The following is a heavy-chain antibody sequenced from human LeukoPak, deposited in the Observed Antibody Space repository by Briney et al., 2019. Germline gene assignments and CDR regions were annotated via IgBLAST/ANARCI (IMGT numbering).Heavy chain of an antibody. CDR1: GDSVSSNSAA. CDR2: TYYRSKWYN. V-gene: IGHV6-1*01. Sequence: SQTLSLTCAISGDSVSSNSAAWNWIRQSPSRGLEWLGRTYYRSKWYNDYAVSVKSRITINPDTSKNQFSLQLNSVTPEDTAVYYCAREGDLSLSVGARPIDYWGQGTLVTVSS. CDR3: AREGDLSLSVGARPIDY. D-gene: IGHD1-26*01. J-gene: IGHJ4*02.